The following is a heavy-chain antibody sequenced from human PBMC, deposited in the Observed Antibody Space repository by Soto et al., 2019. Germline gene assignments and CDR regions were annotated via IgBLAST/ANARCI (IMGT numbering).Heavy chain of an antibody. Sequence: PGGSLRLSCAASGFTFSRYSMNWVRQAPGKGLEWVSSISSTSSYIYYADSVKARFTISRDNAKNSLYLQMNSLRAEDTAVYYCARDQGDSSGYYSPFDYWGQGTLVTVSS. CDR1: GFTFSRYS. D-gene: IGHD3-22*01. CDR3: ARDQGDSSGYYSPFDY. CDR2: ISSTSSYI. J-gene: IGHJ4*02. V-gene: IGHV3-21*01.